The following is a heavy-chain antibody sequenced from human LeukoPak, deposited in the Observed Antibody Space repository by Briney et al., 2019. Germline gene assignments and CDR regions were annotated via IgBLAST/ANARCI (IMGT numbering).Heavy chain of an antibody. CDR2: ISGSGGST. CDR1: GFTFSCYA. V-gene: IGHV3-23*01. D-gene: IGHD2-2*01. J-gene: IGHJ4*02. Sequence: GGSLRLSCAASGFTFSCYAMSWVRQAPGKGLEWVSAISGSGGSTYYADSVKGRFTISRDNSKNTLYLQMNSLRAEDTAVYYCAKDGNIVVVPAATGYFDYWGQGTLVTVSS. CDR3: AKDGNIVVVPAATGYFDY.